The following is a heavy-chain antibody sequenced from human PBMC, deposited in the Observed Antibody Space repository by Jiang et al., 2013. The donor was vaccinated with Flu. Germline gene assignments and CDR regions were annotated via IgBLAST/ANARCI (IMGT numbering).Heavy chain of an antibody. CDR2: IYHSGST. V-gene: IGHV4-4*02. Sequence: GGSISSSNWWSWVRQPPGKGLEWIGEIYHSGSTNYNPSLKSRVTISVDKSKNQFSLKLSSVTAADTAVYYCAKKPGWLFQRGYYDSSGSYYFDYWGQGTLVTVSS. CDR3: AKKPGWLFQRGYYDSSGSYYFDY. D-gene: IGHD3-22*01. CDR1: GGSISSSNW. J-gene: IGHJ4*02.